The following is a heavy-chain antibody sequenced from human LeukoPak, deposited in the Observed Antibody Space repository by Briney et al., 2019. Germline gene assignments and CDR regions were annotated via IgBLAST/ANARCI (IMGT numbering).Heavy chain of an antibody. CDR3: AKSLFTSATGTGRAFHI. V-gene: IGHV3-23*01. J-gene: IGHJ3*02. Sequence: GGSLRLSCAASEFTFSKFPMGWVRQAPGRGLEWVSAISASGDVTFHADSVRGRFTISRDNSKSTLFLQMNDLRVEDTAKFYCAKSLFTSATGTGRAFHIWGQGTMVSVSS. CDR2: ISASGDVT. D-gene: IGHD1-1*01. CDR1: EFTFSKFP.